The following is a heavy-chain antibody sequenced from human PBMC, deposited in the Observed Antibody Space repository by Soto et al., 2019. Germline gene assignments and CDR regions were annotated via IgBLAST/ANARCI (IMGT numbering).Heavy chain of an antibody. J-gene: IGHJ4*02. D-gene: IGHD3-22*01. V-gene: IGHV1-18*04. CDR3: ARDHLENYYDSSGYYPGH. CDR1: GYTFTSYG. Sequence: QVQLVQSGAEVKKPGASVKVSCKASGYTFTSYGISWVRQAPGQGLEWMGWISAYNSNTNYAQKFQGRVTMTTDTSTSIAYMELRSLRSDDTAVYYCARDHLENYYDSSGYYPGHWGQGTLVTVSS. CDR2: ISAYNSNT.